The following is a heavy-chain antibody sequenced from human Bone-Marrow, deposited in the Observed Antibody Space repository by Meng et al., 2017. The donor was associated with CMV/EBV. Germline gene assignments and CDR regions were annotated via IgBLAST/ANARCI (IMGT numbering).Heavy chain of an antibody. V-gene: IGHV1-69*05. CDR1: GGTFSSYA. J-gene: IGHJ6*02. CDR3: ARGSGYYYYDGLDV. D-gene: IGHD3-10*01. Sequence: SLKVSCTASGGTFSSYAISWVRQAPGQGLEWMGGIIPIFGTANHAQKFQGRVTITTDESTSTAYMELSSLRSEDTAVYYCARGSGYYYYDGLDVWGQGTAVTVPS. CDR2: IIPIFGTA.